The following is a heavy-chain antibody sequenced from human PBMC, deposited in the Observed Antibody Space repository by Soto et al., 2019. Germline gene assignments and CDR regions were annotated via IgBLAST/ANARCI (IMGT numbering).Heavy chain of an antibody. CDR1: GFTFSSYW. J-gene: IGHJ4*02. V-gene: IGHV3-74*01. Sequence: EVQLVESGGGLVQPGGSLRLSCAASGFTFSSYWMHWVHQAPGKGLVWVSRINNDGSSTSYADSVKGRLTISRDNAKNTLYLQVNSLRAEDTAVYYCAIGGVAGSGTFYNDYWGRGTLVTVSS. CDR2: INNDGSST. D-gene: IGHD3-10*01. CDR3: AIGGVAGSGTFYNDY.